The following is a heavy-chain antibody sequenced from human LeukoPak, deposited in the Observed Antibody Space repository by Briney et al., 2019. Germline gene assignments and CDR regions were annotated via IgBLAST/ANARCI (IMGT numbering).Heavy chain of an antibody. CDR2: INPNSGGT. D-gene: IGHD3-22*01. Sequence: AAVKVSCKASGYTFTGYYMHWVRQAPGQGLEWMGWINPNSGGTNYAQKFQGRVTMTRDTSISTAYMELSRLRSDDTAVYYCARVELDYDSSGYYDYWGQGTLVTVSS. V-gene: IGHV1-2*02. J-gene: IGHJ4*02. CDR1: GYTFTGYY. CDR3: ARVELDYDSSGYYDY.